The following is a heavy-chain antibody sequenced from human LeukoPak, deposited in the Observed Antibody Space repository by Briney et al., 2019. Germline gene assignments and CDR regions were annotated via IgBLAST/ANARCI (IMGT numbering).Heavy chain of an antibody. D-gene: IGHD1-26*01. CDR1: GGTFSSYA. CDR2: IVPIFGTA. Sequence: SVKVSCKASGGTFSSYAISWVRQAPGQGLEWMGGIVPIFGTANYAQKFQGRVTITADESTSTAYMELSSLRSEDTAVYYCARVQWELQNNWFDPWGQGTLVTVSS. V-gene: IGHV1-69*01. CDR3: ARVQWELQNNWFDP. J-gene: IGHJ5*02.